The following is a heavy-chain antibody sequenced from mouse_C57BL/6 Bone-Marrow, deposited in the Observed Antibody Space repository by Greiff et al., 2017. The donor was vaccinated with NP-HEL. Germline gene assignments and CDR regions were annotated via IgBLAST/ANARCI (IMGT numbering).Heavy chain of an antibody. CDR2: IYPRSGNT. J-gene: IGHJ3*01. D-gene: IGHD1-1*01. V-gene: IGHV1-81*01. CDR3: ARWGLLRIAY. CDR1: GYTFTSYG. Sequence: QVQLKESGAELARPGASVKLSCKASGYTFTSYGISWVKQRTGQGLEWIGEIYPRSGNTYYNEKFKGKATLTADKSSSTAYMELRSLTSEDSAVYFCARWGLLRIAYWAQGTLVTVSA.